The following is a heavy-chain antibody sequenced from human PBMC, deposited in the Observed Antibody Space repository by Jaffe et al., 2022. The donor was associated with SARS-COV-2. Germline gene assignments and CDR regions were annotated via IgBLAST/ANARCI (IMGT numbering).Heavy chain of an antibody. CDR2: ISYDGSNK. J-gene: IGHJ6*02. V-gene: IGHV3-30*18. CDR1: GFTFSSYG. D-gene: IGHD4-17*01. CDR3: AKTNIDYGDSSQTYYYYYGMDV. Sequence: QVQLVESGGGVVQPGRSLRLSCAASGFTFSSYGMHWVRQAPGKGLEWVAVISYDGSNKYYADSVKGRFTISRDNSKNTLYLQMNSLRAEDTAVYYCAKTNIDYGDSSQTYYYYYGMDVWGQGTTVTVSS.